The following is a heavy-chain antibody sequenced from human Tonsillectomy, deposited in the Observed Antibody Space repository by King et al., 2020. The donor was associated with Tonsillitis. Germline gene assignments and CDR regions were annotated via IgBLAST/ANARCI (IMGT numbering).Heavy chain of an antibody. CDR1: GYTFTSYA. D-gene: IGHD3-16*02. CDR3: ARNGYVWGSYRYGADFDY. CDR2: INAGDGNT. Sequence: GQLVQSGAEVKKPGASVKVSCKASGYTFTSYAMHWVRQAPGQRLEWMGWINAGDGNTKYSQKFQGRVTITRDTSASTAYMELSSLRSEDTAVYYCARNGYVWGSYRYGADFDYWGQGTLVTVSS. V-gene: IGHV1-3*01. J-gene: IGHJ4*02.